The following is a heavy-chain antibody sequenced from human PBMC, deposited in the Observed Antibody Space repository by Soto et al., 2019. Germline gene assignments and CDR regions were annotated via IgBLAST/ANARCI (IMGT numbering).Heavy chain of an antibody. CDR2: IWYDGSNK. D-gene: IGHD6-13*01. J-gene: IGHJ4*02. Sequence: GGSLRLSCAAAGCTFSSYGMHWVRQAPGKGLEWVAVIWYDGSNKYYADSVKGRFTISRDNSKNTLYLQMNSLRAEDTAVYYCARSLYSSSWYYFDYWGQGTLVTVSS. V-gene: IGHV3-33*01. CDR1: GCTFSSYG. CDR3: ARSLYSSSWYYFDY.